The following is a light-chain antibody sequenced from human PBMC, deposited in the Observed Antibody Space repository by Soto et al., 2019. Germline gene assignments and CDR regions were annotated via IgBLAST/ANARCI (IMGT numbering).Light chain of an antibody. V-gene: IGKV3-20*01. CDR3: QQSGRSPRT. CDR2: GAS. Sequence: EIVLTQSPGTLSLSPGERATLSCRASQSVSDNYLAWYQQKPGQAPRLLIYGASSWATGIPYRFSGSGSGTDFTLTISRLEPEDFAVYFCQQSGRSPRTFGQGTKVEIK. J-gene: IGKJ1*01. CDR1: QSVSDNY.